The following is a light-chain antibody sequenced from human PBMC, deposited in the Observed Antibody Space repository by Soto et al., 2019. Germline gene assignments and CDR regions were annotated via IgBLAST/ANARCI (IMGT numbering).Light chain of an antibody. V-gene: IGLV3-21*02. CDR3: QVWDSTSDHPYV. CDR1: NIGGKH. CDR2: DDS. J-gene: IGLJ1*01. Sequence: SYELTQLPSVSVAPGQTAIITCGGNNIGGKHVHWYQQKPGQAPILVIYDDSDRPSGIPERFSGSNSGNTASLTITRVEAGDEADYYCQVWDSTSDHPYVFATGTKVTVL.